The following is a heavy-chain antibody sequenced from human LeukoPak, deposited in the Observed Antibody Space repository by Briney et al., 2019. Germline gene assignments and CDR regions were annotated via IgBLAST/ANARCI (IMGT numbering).Heavy chain of an antibody. D-gene: IGHD3-10*01. J-gene: IGHJ6*03. V-gene: IGHV1-18*01. Sequence: ASVKVSCKASGYTLNRHSIIVVRQAPGQGLEWMGWISAWNGDTSYTQKLQGRVTMTTDTSTSTAYMELRSLSTDDTAVYYWYRGPSNTGSTYFYIDFWGQGTTVTVSS. CDR1: GYTLNRHS. CDR3: YRGPSNTGSTYFYIDF. CDR2: ISAWNGDT.